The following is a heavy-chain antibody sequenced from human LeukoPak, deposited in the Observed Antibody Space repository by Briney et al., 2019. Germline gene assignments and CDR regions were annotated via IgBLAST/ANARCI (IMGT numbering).Heavy chain of an antibody. CDR1: GYTLTELS. CDR2: FDPEDGET. Sequence: ASVKVSCKVSGYTLTELSMHWVRQAPGKGLGWMGGFDPEDGETIYAQKFQGRVTMTEDTSTDTAYMELSSLRSEDTAVYYCATGKYSSSWQFDYWGQGTLVTVSS. V-gene: IGHV1-24*01. D-gene: IGHD6-13*01. J-gene: IGHJ4*02. CDR3: ATGKYSSSWQFDY.